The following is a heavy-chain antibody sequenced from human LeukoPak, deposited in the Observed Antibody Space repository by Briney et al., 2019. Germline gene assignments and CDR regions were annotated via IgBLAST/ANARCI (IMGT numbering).Heavy chain of an antibody. CDR2: IYTSGST. CDR3: AKEGWPGGYLDY. J-gene: IGHJ4*02. V-gene: IGHV4-61*02. D-gene: IGHD5-24*01. Sequence: SQTLSLTCTVSGGSISSGSYYWSWIRQPAGKGLEWIGRIYTSGSTNYNPSLKSRVTISVDTSKNQFSLKLSSVTAADTAVYYCAKEGWPGGYLDYWGQGALVTVSS. CDR1: GGSISSGSYY.